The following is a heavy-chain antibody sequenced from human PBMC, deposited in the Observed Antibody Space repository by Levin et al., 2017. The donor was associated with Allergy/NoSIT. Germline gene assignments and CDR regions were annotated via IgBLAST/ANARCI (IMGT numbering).Heavy chain of an antibody. CDR2: INSDGSST. V-gene: IGHV3-74*01. D-gene: IGHD3-16*01. Sequence: ETLSLTCAASGFTFSSYWMHWVRQAPGKGLVWVSRINSDGSSTSYADSVKGRFTISRDNAKNTLYLQMNSLRAEDTAVYYCARDLGRERSRPLDYWGQGTLVTVSS. CDR1: GFTFSSYW. J-gene: IGHJ4*02. CDR3: ARDLGRERSRPLDY.